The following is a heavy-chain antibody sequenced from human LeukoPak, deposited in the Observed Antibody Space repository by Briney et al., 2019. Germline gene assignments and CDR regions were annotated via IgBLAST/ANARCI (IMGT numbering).Heavy chain of an antibody. CDR3: AATYYYGSGTNQDY. D-gene: IGHD3-10*01. V-gene: IGHV3-33*08. Sequence: GGSLRLSCAASGFTFSSYGMHWVRQAPGKGLEWVAVIWYDGSNKYYADSVKGRFTISRDNSKNTLYLQMNSLRAEDTAVYYCAATYYYGSGTNQDYWGQGTMVTVSS. J-gene: IGHJ3*01. CDR1: GFTFSSYG. CDR2: IWYDGSNK.